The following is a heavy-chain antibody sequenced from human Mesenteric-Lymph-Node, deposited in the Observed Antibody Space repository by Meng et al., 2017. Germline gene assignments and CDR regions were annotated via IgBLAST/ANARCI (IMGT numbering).Heavy chain of an antibody. CDR2: IWYDGSNK. J-gene: IGHJ3*02. Sequence: QVQVVGSGGGGVQPGRSRRLSCEASGFTFSSYGMHWVRQAPGKGLEWVAVIWYDGSNKYYADSVKGRFTISRDNSKNTLYLQMNSLRAEDTAVYYCARDMQNDAFDIWGQGTMVTVSS. CDR3: ARDMQNDAFDI. V-gene: IGHV3-33*01. D-gene: IGHD2-2*01. CDR1: GFTFSSYG.